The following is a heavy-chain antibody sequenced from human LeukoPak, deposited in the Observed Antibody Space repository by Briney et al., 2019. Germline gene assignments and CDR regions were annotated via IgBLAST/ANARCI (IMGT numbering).Heavy chain of an antibody. CDR2: IYYSGST. D-gene: IGHD5-12*01. CDR3: ARERYSGYGFFDY. V-gene: IGHV4-59*12. CDR1: GGSISSYY. Sequence: SETLSLTCTVSGGSISSYYWSWIRQPPGKGLEWIGYIYYSGSTYYNPSLKSRVTISVDTSKNQFSLKLSSVTAADTAVYYCARERYSGYGFFDYWGQGTLVTVSS. J-gene: IGHJ4*02.